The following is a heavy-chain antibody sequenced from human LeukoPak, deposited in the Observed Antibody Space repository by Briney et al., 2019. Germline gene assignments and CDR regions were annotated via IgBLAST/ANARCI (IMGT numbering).Heavy chain of an antibody. D-gene: IGHD5-18*01. CDR1: GFTFSGYA. J-gene: IGHJ4*02. CDR3: AARNTAMAQYYFDY. Sequence: PGGSLRLSCAASGFTFSGYAMSWVRQAPGKGLEWVSAISGTGGSTYYADSVKGRFTISRDNSKNTLYLQMNSLRAEDTAVYYCAARNTAMAQYYFDYWGQGTLVTVSS. CDR2: ISGTGGST. V-gene: IGHV3-23*01.